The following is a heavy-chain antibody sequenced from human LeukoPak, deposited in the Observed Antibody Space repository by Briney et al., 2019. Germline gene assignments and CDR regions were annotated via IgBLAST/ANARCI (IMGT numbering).Heavy chain of an antibody. Sequence: EGPLRLSCAASGFTFSTSWMSWVRQAQGKGLEWVANIKQDGSEKYYVDSVKGRFTISRDNAKNSLSLQMNSLRAEDTAVYYCVKVRGIRYRTGWYHYFDLWGQGTLVTVSS. D-gene: IGHD6-19*01. CDR2: IKQDGSEK. J-gene: IGHJ4*02. V-gene: IGHV3-7*05. CDR3: VKVRGIRYRTGWYHYFDL. CDR1: GFTFSTSW.